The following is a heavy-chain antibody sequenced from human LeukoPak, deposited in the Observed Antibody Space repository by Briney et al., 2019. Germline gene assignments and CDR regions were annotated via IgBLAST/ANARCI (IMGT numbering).Heavy chain of an antibody. CDR2: IIPIFGTA. J-gene: IGHJ4*02. D-gene: IGHD3-22*01. CDR1: GGTFSSYA. V-gene: IGHV1-69*05. Sequence: SVKVSCKASGGTFSSYAISWVRQAPGQGLEWMGGIIPIFGTANYAQKFQGRVTITTDESTGTAYMELSSLRSEDTAVYYCARGYYDSSGYFPLDYWGQGTLVTVSS. CDR3: ARGYYDSSGYFPLDY.